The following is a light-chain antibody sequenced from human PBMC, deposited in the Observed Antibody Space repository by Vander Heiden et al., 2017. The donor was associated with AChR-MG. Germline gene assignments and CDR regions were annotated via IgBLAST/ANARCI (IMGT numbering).Light chain of an antibody. Sequence: QSALAQPASVSGSPAQSTPLSCAATGSDVGGYNYGSWYQQHPGKAPKLMIYDVTNRPSGVSNRFSGSKSGNTASLTISGLQAEDEADYYCSSYTSSRTYVFGSGTKVTVL. J-gene: IGLJ1*01. CDR3: SSYTSSRTYV. CDR2: DVT. CDR1: GSDVGGYNY. V-gene: IGLV2-14*03.